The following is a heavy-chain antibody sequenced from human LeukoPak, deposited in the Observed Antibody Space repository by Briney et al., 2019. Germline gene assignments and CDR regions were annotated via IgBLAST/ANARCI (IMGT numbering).Heavy chain of an antibody. V-gene: IGHV3-74*01. CDR2: INSDGSIT. CDR3: AKDSGSGWYQYGMDV. D-gene: IGHD6-19*01. CDR1: GFTFTTYW. Sequence: GGSLRLSCAASGFTFTTYWMHWVRQAPGKGLVWVSHINSDGSITSYADSVKGRFTISRDNAKNTLYLQMNRLRVEDTAVYYCAKDSGSGWYQYGMDVWGQGTTVTVSS. J-gene: IGHJ6*02.